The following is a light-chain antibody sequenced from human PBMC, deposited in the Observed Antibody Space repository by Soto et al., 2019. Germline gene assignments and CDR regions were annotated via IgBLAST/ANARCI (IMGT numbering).Light chain of an antibody. CDR3: SSYTSSSTLV. J-gene: IGLJ1*01. CDR2: EVS. CDR1: SSDVGGYNY. V-gene: IGLV2-14*01. Sequence: QSALTQPASVSGSPGQSITISCTGTSSDVGGYNYVSWYQQHPGKAPKLTIYEVSNRPSGVSNRFSGSKSGNTASLTISGLQAEDEAYYYCSSYTSSSTLVFGTGTKLTVL.